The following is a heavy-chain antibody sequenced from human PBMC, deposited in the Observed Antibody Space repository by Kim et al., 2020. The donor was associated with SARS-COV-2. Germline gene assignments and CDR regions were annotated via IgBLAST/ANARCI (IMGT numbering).Heavy chain of an antibody. Sequence: GGSLRLSCAASGFTFSSYWMSWVRQAPGKGLEWVANIKQDGSEKYYVDSVKGRFTISRDNAKNSLYLQMNSLRAEDTAVYYCARDGTDSGGHYYYYGMDVWCQGTTVTVSS. D-gene: IGHD1-7*01. CDR1: GFTFSSYW. V-gene: IGHV3-7*03. CDR3: ARDGTDSGGHYYYYGMDV. J-gene: IGHJ6*02. CDR2: IKQDGSEK.